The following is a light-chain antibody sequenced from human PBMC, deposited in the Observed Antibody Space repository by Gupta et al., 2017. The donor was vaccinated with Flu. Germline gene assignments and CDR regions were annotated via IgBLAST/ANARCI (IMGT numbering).Light chain of an antibody. V-gene: IGKV1-39*01. CDR2: AAS. CDR3: QQSDSTPYS. CDR1: QSISSY. J-gene: IGKJ2*03. Sequence: DIQMTQSPSSLSASVGDRVTITCRASQSISSYLNWYQQKPGKAPKLLIYAASSLQSGVPSRFSGSGSGTDFTLTISRLQPVDFATYYCQQSDSTPYSFGQGTKLEIK.